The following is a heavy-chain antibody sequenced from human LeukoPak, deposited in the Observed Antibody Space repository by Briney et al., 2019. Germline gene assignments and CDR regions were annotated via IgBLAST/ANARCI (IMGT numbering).Heavy chain of an antibody. CDR3: ARDLSTIFGVVKVFDY. CDR1: GGSISSYY. V-gene: IGHV4-4*07. Sequence: PSETLSLTCTVSGGSISSYYWSWIRQPAGKGLEWIGRIYTSGSTNYNPSLKSRVTMSVDTSKNQFSLKLSSVTAADTAVYYCARDLSTIFGVVKVFDYWGQGTLVTVSS. J-gene: IGHJ4*02. CDR2: IYTSGST. D-gene: IGHD3-3*01.